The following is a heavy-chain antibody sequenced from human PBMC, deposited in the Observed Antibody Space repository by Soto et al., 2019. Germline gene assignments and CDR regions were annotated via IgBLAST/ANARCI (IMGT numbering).Heavy chain of an antibody. J-gene: IGHJ4*02. CDR1: GDSVFTNGVA. CDR2: TYYRSKWSN. CDR3: ARGRHSGFDY. V-gene: IGHV6-1*01. D-gene: IGHD1-26*01. Sequence: SQTLSLTCAISGDSVFTNGVAWNWLRQSPSRGLEWLGRTYYRSKWSNDCAVSVKSRITINLDTSKNQFSLQLNSVTPEDTAVYYCARGRHSGFDYWGQGTLVTVSS.